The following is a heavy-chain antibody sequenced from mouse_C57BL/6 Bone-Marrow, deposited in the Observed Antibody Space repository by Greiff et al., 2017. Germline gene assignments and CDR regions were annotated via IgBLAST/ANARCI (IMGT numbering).Heavy chain of an antibody. CDR3: ATGMIRGYYFDY. V-gene: IGHV5-17*01. J-gene: IGHJ2*01. CDR1: GFTFSDYG. CDR2: ISSGSSTI. Sequence: EVMLVESGGGLVKPGGSLTLSCAASGFTFSDYGMHWVRQAPEKGLEWVAYISSGSSTIYYADTVKGRFTISRDNAKNTLFLQMTSLRSEDTAMYYCATGMIRGYYFDYWGQGTTLTVSS. D-gene: IGHD2-4*01.